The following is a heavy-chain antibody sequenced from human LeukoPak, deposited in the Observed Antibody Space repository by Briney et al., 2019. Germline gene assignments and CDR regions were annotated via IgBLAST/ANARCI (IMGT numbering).Heavy chain of an antibody. CDR2: IIPIFGIA. CDR3: ARGGVGQQLVLDY. Sequence: SVKVSCKASGGTFSSYAISWVRQAPGQGLEWMGRIIPIFGIANYAQKFQGRVTITADKSTSTAYMELSSLRSEDTAVYYCARGGVGQQLVLDYWREGTLVTVSS. J-gene: IGHJ4*02. D-gene: IGHD6-13*01. CDR1: GGTFSSYA. V-gene: IGHV1-69*04.